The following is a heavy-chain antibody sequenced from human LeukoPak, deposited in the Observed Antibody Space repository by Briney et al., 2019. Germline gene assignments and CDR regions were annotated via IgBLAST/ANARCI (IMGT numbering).Heavy chain of an antibody. CDR1: GFTFSNYE. CDR3: AIRGSPMVRNY. D-gene: IGHD3-10*01. J-gene: IGHJ4*02. Sequence: GGSLRLSCAASGFTFSNYEMNWVRQAPGKGLEWVSYISSSYSGKYYAGSVKGRFTISRDNAKNSLYLQMNSLRAEDTALYYCAIRGSPMVRNYWGQGTLVTVSS. V-gene: IGHV3-48*03. CDR2: ISSSYSGK.